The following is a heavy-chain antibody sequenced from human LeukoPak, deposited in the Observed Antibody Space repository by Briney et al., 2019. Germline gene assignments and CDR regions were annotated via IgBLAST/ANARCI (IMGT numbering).Heavy chain of an antibody. CDR3: ARGTPQYSSSRGAFDI. D-gene: IGHD6-13*01. CDR2: INPNSGGT. CDR1: GYTFTVYY. V-gene: IGHV1-2*02. J-gene: IGHJ3*02. Sequence: GASVKVSCKASGYTFTVYYMHWVRHAPGQGLEWMGWINPNSGGTKYAQKFQGRVTMPRDTSTSTAYMELSRLRSDDTAVYHCARGTPQYSSSRGAFDIWGQGTMVTVSS.